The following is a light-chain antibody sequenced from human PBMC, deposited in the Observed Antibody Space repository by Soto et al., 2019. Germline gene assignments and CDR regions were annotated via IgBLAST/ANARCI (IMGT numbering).Light chain of an antibody. Sequence: EIVLTQSPGPLSLSPGERAPLSCRASQSVSSSYLAWSQQNPGQAPRLLLYGASSRATGIPDRVSGSGSGTDFTLTISRLEPEDFAVYYCQQYCSSPPITFGQGTRLEIK. J-gene: IGKJ5*01. CDR3: QQYCSSPPIT. V-gene: IGKV3-20*01. CDR1: QSVSSSY. CDR2: GAS.